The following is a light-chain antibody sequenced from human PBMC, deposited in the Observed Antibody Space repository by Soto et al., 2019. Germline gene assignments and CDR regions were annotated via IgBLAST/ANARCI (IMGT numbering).Light chain of an antibody. CDR3: QQRSNWPQLT. V-gene: IGKV3D-15*01. CDR1: QSVNIY. J-gene: IGKJ4*01. CDR2: GAS. Sequence: EIVMTQSPATLSVSPGERATLSCRASQSVNIYLAWYQQKPGQAPRLLIFGASSRATGIPARFSGSGSGTEFNLTISSLQSEDFAVYFCQQRSNWPQLTFGGGTKVEIK.